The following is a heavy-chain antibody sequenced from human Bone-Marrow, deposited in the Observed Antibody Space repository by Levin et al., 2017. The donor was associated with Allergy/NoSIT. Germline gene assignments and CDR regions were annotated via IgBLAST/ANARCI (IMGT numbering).Heavy chain of an antibody. Sequence: QTLSLTCTFSGFSLNTRGEGVGWMRQSPGKALEWLALVFWDDDKRYSPSLKSRLTITTDTSRNQVVLTMTNMDPLDTATYYCGRANIGVFSAILVYRHRRAPCFDPWGQGTLVTVSS. CDR3: GRANIGVFSAILVYRHRRAPCFDP. CDR2: VFWDDDK. D-gene: IGHD2/OR15-2a*01. CDR1: GFSLNTRGEG. J-gene: IGHJ5*02. V-gene: IGHV2-5*02.